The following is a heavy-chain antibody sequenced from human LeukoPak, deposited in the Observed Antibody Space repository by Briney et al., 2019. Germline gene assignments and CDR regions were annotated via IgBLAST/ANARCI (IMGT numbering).Heavy chain of an antibody. CDR2: IILIFGTT. J-gene: IGHJ4*02. Sequence: SVKVSCKATGGTFNNYAVSWVRQAPGQGLEWVGTIILIFGTTNYAQKFQGRVTLTADKSTSTAFMDPSSLKSEDTAVYYCAGGGHGYWGPGTLVTVSS. D-gene: IGHD2-8*01. CDR1: GGTFNNYA. CDR3: AGGGHGY. V-gene: IGHV1-69*06.